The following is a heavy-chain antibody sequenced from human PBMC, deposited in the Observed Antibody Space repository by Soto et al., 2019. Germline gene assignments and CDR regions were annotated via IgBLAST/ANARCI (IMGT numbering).Heavy chain of an antibody. D-gene: IGHD3-22*01. Sequence: SETLSLTCTVAGCSIGSYYWSWIREPPGKGLEWIGYIYYSGSTNYNPSLKSRVTISVDTSKNQFSLKLTSVTAADTAVYYCARRFQGGTYYDSSGYSSVFDIWGQGTMVS. CDR3: ARRFQGGTYYDSSGYSSVFDI. CDR1: GCSIGSYY. J-gene: IGHJ3*02. CDR2: IYYSGST. V-gene: IGHV4-59*01.